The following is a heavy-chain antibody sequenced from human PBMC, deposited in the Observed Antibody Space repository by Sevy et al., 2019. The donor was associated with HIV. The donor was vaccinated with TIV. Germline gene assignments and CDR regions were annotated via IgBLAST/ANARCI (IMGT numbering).Heavy chain of an antibody. Sequence: SETLSLTCTVSGGSISRSSYYWGWIRQPPGKGLEWIGRIYYSGNTYYNPSLKSRVTISVDTSKSPFSLKLSSVTAADTAVYYCAKHAMTAAATWFDPWGQGILVTVSS. D-gene: IGHD6-13*01. CDR2: IYYSGNT. J-gene: IGHJ5*02. CDR3: AKHAMTAAATWFDP. CDR1: GGSISRSSYY. V-gene: IGHV4-39*01.